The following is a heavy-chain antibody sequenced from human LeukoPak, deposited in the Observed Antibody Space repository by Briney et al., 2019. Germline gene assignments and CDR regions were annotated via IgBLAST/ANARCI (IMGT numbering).Heavy chain of an antibody. CDR2: INPNSGGT. CDR3: ARGGWLLY. CDR1: GYTFTDYY. D-gene: IGHD5-12*01. Sequence: ASVKVSCKASGYTFTDYYMHWVRQAPGQGLEWMGWINPNSGGTNYAQKSQSRVTMTGDTSISTHYMELSRLGSDDTAVYYCARGGWLLYWGQGTLVTVSS. J-gene: IGHJ4*02. V-gene: IGHV1-2*02.